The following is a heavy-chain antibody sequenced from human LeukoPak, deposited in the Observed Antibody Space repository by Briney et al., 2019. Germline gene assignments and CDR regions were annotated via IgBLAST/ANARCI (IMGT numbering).Heavy chain of an antibody. CDR1: GFTFSSYS. D-gene: IGHD3-22*01. Sequence: GGSLRLSCAASGFTFSSYSMNWVRQAPGKGLEWVSYISSSSSTIYYADSVKGRFTISRDNAKNSLYLQMNSLRAEDTAVYYCARDLPDYYDSSGPFDYWGQGTLVTVSS. J-gene: IGHJ4*02. CDR2: ISSSSSTI. V-gene: IGHV3-48*01. CDR3: ARDLPDYYDSSGPFDY.